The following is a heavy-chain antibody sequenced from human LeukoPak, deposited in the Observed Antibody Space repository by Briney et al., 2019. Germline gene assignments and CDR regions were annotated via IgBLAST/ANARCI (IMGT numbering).Heavy chain of an antibody. CDR3: ARAPPRSGFDY. V-gene: IGHV3-21*01. J-gene: IGHJ4*02. D-gene: IGHD3-10*01. CDR1: GFTFSSYS. CDR2: ISSSSSYI. Sequence: GGSLRLSCAASGFTFSSYSMNWVRQAPGKGLEWVSSISSSSSYICYADSVKGRFTISRDNAKNSLYLQMNSLRAEDTAVYYCARAPPRSGFDYWGQGTLVTVSS.